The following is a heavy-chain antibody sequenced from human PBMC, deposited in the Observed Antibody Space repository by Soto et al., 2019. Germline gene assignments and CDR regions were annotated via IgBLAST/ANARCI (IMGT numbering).Heavy chain of an antibody. Sequence: PGGSLRLSXAASGFTFSSYDMHWVRQATGKGLEWVSAIGTAGDTYYPGSVKGRFTISRENAKNSLYLQMNSLRAGDTAVYYCAREGGPLNYYGMDVWGQGTTVTVSS. V-gene: IGHV3-13*01. J-gene: IGHJ6*02. CDR3: AREGGPLNYYGMDV. D-gene: IGHD3-16*01. CDR1: GFTFSSYD. CDR2: IGTAGDT.